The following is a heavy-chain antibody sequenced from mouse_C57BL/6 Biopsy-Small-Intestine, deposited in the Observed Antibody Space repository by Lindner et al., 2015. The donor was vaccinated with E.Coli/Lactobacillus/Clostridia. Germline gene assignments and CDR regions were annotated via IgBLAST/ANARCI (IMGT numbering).Heavy chain of an antibody. V-gene: IGHV1-80*01. CDR1: GYAFSSYW. CDR2: IYPGDGDT. J-gene: IGHJ3*01. D-gene: IGHD3-2*02. Sequence: VQLQESGPELVKPGASLKISCKASGYAFSSYWMNWVKQRPGKGLEWIGQIYPGDGDTNYNGKFKGKATLTADKSSSTAYMQLSSLTSEDSAVYFCVRKDSSGPFAYWGQGTLVTVSA. CDR3: VRKDSSGPFAY.